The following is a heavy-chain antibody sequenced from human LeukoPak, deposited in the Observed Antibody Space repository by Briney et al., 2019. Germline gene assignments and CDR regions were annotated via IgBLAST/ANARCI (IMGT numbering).Heavy chain of an antibody. D-gene: IGHD4-11*01. V-gene: IGHV3-48*04. J-gene: IGHJ3*01. CDR2: ISSSSSTI. Sequence: GGSLRLSCAASGFTFSSYSMNWVRQAPGKGLEWVSYISSSSSTIYYADSVRGRFTISRDNAKNSLYLQMNSLRAEDTALYFCARDAPSDYTVGSNWGQGTMVTVSS. CDR3: ARDAPSDYTVGSN. CDR1: GFTFSSYS.